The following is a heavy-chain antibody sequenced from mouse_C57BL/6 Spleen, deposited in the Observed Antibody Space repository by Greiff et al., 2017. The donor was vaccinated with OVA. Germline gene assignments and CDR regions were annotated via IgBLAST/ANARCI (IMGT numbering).Heavy chain of an antibody. J-gene: IGHJ1*03. D-gene: IGHD3-3*01. Sequence: DVMLVESGPGMVKPSQSLSLTCTVTGYSITSGYDWHWIRHFPGNKLEWMGYISYSGSTNYNPSLKSRISITHDTSKNHFFLKLNSVTTEDTATYYCARGGDGYFDVWGTGTTVTVSS. V-gene: IGHV3-1*01. CDR1: GYSITSGYD. CDR3: ARGGDGYFDV. CDR2: ISYSGST.